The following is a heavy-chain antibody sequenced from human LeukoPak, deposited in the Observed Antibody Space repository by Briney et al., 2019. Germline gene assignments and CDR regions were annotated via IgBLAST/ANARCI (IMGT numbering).Heavy chain of an antibody. D-gene: IGHD3-16*01. CDR2: IYYSGST. Sequence: PSETLSLTCTVSGGSISSSSYYWRWIRQPPGKGLEWIGSIYYSGSTYYNPSLKSRVTISVDTSKNQFSLKLSSVTAADTAVYYCARMGDYYYMDVWGKGTTVTVSS. J-gene: IGHJ6*03. CDR3: ARMGDYYYMDV. CDR1: GGSISSSSYY. V-gene: IGHV4-39*01.